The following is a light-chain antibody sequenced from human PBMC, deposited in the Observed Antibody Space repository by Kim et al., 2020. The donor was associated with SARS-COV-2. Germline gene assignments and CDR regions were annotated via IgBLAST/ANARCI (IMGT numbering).Light chain of an antibody. CDR1: SSNIGAGDD. J-gene: IGLJ3*02. V-gene: IGLV1-40*01. CDR3: QSHDTSLSSWV. CDR2: GNN. Sequence: QRVSIFCAGSSSNIGAGDDVHWYQQFPGEAPKHLIYGNNNRPSGVPDRFSGSKSGTSASLTITGLQAEDEANYYCQSHDTSLSSWVFGGGTQLTVL.